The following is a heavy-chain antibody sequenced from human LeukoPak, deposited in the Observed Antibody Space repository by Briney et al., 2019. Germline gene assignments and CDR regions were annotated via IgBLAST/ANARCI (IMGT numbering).Heavy chain of an antibody. J-gene: IGHJ4*02. V-gene: IGHV4-31*11. CDR3: ARHEGRNRGNMVIVPAAIIN. CDR1: GGSISSGGYY. Sequence: SETLSLTCAVSGGSISSGGYYWSWIRQHPGKGLEWIGYIYYSGSTYYNPSLKSRVTISVDTSKNQFSLKLSSVTAADTAVYYCARHEGRNRGNMVIVPAAIINWGQGTLVTVSS. D-gene: IGHD2-2*02. CDR2: IYYSGST.